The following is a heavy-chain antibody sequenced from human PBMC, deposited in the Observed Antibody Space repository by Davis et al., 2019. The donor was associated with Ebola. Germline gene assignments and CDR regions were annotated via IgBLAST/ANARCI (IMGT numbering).Heavy chain of an antibody. Sequence: PGGSLRLSCTASGFPFNHAWMSWVRQAPGKGLEWVGRIKSETDGGTTDYAAPVKGRFTISRDFSTNTLNLQMNSLKIEDTGIYYCAIGDSGSRLEYWGQGALVTVSS. CDR3: AIGDSGSRLEY. CDR2: IKSETDGGTT. V-gene: IGHV3-15*01. J-gene: IGHJ4*02. D-gene: IGHD1-26*01. CDR1: GFPFNHAW.